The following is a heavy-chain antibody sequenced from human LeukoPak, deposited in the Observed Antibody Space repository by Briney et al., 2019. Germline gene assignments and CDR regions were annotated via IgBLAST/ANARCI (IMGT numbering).Heavy chain of an antibody. D-gene: IGHD1-14*01. Sequence: GGSLRLSCAASGFTFSSYSMNWLRQAPGKGLKGVSSISSSSSYIYYADSVKGRFTISRDNAKNSLYLQMNSLRAEDTAVYYCASEVAGAEPYYFDYWGQGTLVTVSS. V-gene: IGHV3-21*01. CDR3: ASEVAGAEPYYFDY. J-gene: IGHJ4*02. CDR1: GFTFSSYS. CDR2: ISSSSSYI.